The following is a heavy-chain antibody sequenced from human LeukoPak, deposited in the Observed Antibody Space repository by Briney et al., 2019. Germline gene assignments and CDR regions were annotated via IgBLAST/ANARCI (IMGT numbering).Heavy chain of an antibody. CDR1: GLTFNSYG. V-gene: IGHV3-30*03. CDR3: AREYSSPPGMFDY. CDR2: ISYDGSNK. D-gene: IGHD6-13*01. J-gene: IGHJ4*02. Sequence: GGSLRLSCAASGLTFNSYGMHWVRQAPGKGLEWVTVISYDGSNKYYADSVKGRFTISRDNSKNTLYLQMNSLRAEDTAVYYCAREYSSPPGMFDYWGQGTLVTVSS.